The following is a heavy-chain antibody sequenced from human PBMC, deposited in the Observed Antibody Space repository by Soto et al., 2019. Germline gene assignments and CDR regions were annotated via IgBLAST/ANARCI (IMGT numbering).Heavy chain of an antibody. CDR1: GFTVSNNH. J-gene: IGHJ4*02. V-gene: IGHV3-53*01. Sequence: VQLVESGGGLIQPGGSLRLSCAASGFTVSNNHMTWVRQAAGKGLELVSFVHGGGSTSYADSVKGRFTISRDNSKNTLYLQMDSLSAEDTAIYYCAGRLTTAASLDYWGRGTVVTVSS. D-gene: IGHD3-16*01. CDR2: VHGGGST. CDR3: AGRLTTAASLDY.